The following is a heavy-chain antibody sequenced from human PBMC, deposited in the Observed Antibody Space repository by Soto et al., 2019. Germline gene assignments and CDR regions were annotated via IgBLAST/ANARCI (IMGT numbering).Heavy chain of an antibody. CDR3: AREFGDTIIRARYGKEA. CDR1: GYTFTSYS. J-gene: IGHJ6*01. CDR2: INTAHGNT. D-gene: IGHD3-10*01. Sequence: QVQLVQSGAEVKKPGASVKVSCKTSGYTFTSYSIHWVRQAPGQRPEWMGRINTAHGNTKYSQKFQGRVTNTRGRSVEPASNEPNRPGSEGTGCLYRAREFGDTIIRARYGKEAWGPGP. V-gene: IGHV1-3*04.